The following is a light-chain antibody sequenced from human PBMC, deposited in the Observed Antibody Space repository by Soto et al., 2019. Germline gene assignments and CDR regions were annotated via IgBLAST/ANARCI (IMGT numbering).Light chain of an antibody. CDR3: SSYTSSSTYV. CDR2: EVS. V-gene: IGLV2-18*02. J-gene: IGLJ1*01. CDR1: SSDVGSYNR. Sequence: QSDLTQAPSGSGFPGQSVSISCTGTSSDVGSYNRVSWYQQPPGTAPKLMIYEVSNRPSGVPDRFSGSKSGNTASLTISGLQAEDEADYYCSSYTSSSTYVFGTGTKVTVL.